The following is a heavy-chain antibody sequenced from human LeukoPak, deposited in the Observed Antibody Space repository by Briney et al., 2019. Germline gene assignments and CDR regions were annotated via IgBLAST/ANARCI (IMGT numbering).Heavy chain of an antibody. CDR3: VREDTPATANY. D-gene: IGHD2-21*02. Sequence: GGSLRLSCAASGFTFSSSAMSWVCQAPGKGLEWVSAISNNGGYTYYADSVQGRFTISRDNSKSTLCLQMNSLRAENTAVYYCVREDTPATANYWGQGTLVTISS. CDR1: GFTFSSSA. CDR2: ISNNGGYT. J-gene: IGHJ4*02. V-gene: IGHV3-23*01.